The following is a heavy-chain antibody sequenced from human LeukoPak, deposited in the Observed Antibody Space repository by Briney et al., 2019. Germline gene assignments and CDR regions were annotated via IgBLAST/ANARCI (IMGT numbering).Heavy chain of an antibody. CDR3: ASRSSTSFPYYYYMDV. Sequence: GGSLRLSCAASGFTVSSNYMSWVRQAPGKGLEWVSVIYSGGSTYYADSVKGRFTISRDNSKNTLYLQMNSLRAEDTAVYYCASRSSTSFPYYYYMDVWGKGTTVTVSS. CDR2: IYSGGST. CDR1: GFTVSSNY. D-gene: IGHD2-2*01. V-gene: IGHV3-66*01. J-gene: IGHJ6*03.